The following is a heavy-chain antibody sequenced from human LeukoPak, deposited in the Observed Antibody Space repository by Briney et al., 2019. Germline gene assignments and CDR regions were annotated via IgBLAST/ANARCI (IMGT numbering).Heavy chain of an antibody. J-gene: IGHJ4*02. CDR3: LAGSTSYPRDY. CDR2: IYYSGST. Sequence: MSSETLSLTCTVSGGSISSGGYYWSWIRQHPGKGLEWIGYIYYSGSTYYNPSLKSRVTISVDTSKNQFSLKLSSVTAADTAVYYCLAGSTSYPRDYWGQGTLVTVSS. V-gene: IGHV4-31*03. D-gene: IGHD2-2*01. CDR1: GGSISSGGYY.